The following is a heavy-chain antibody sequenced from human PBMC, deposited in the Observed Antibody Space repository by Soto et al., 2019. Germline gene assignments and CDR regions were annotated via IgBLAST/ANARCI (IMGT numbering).Heavy chain of an antibody. D-gene: IGHD5-12*01. Sequence: EVQLVESGGGLVQPGGSLRLSCAASGFTFSSYWMSWVRQAPGKGLEWVANIKQDGSEKYYVDSVKGRFTISRDNAKNSLYLQMNSLRAEDTAVYYCAREGWVATMRVYGMDVWGQGTTVTVSS. CDR1: GFTFSSYW. J-gene: IGHJ6*02. CDR3: AREGWVATMRVYGMDV. V-gene: IGHV3-7*03. CDR2: IKQDGSEK.